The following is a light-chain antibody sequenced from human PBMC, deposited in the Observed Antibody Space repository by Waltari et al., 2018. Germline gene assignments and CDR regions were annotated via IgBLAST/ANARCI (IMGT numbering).Light chain of an antibody. CDR3: CSYAGTHL. Sequence: QSALTQPRSVSGSPGQSVTISCTGTTSDVGAFKYIPWYRQDPGKAPTLLIDGINQRPSGVPDRFSGSTSGNTASLTISGVQPEDAADYYCCSYAGTHLFGGGTKLTVL. CDR1: TSDVGAFKY. J-gene: IGLJ2*01. CDR2: GIN. V-gene: IGLV2-11*01.